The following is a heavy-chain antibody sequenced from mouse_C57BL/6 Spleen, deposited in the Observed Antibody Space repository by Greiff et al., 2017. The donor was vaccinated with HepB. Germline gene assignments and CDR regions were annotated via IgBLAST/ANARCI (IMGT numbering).Heavy chain of an antibody. Sequence: QVQLKQPGAELVRPGSSVKLSCKASGYTFTSYWMHWVKQRPIQGLEWIGNIDPSDSETHYNQKFKDKATLTVDKSSSTAYMQLSSLTSEDSAVYYCARDSSGYVRAMDYWGQGTSVTVSS. J-gene: IGHJ4*01. CDR1: GYTFTSYW. CDR3: ARDSSGYVRAMDY. V-gene: IGHV1-52*01. CDR2: IDPSDSET. D-gene: IGHD3-2*02.